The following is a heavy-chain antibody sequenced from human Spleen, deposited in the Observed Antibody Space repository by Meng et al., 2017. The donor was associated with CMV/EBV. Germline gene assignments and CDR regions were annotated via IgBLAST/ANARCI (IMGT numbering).Heavy chain of an antibody. CDR2: ITASGGST. J-gene: IGHJ6*02. CDR1: GFTFSSYA. D-gene: IGHD2-21*01. CDR3: ARFLLGMDV. Sequence: GESLKISCAASGFTFSSYAMSWVRQAPGKGLEWVSAITASGGSTYHADSVRGRFTISRDNSKNTLYLQMSSLRAEDTAVYYCARFLLGMDVWGQGTTVTVSS. V-gene: IGHV3-23*01.